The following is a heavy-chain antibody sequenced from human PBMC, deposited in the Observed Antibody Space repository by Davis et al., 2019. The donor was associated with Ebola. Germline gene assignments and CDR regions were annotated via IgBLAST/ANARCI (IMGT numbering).Heavy chain of an antibody. CDR2: INHSGST. CDR1: GGSFSGYY. J-gene: IGHJ6*03. CDR3: ARGTLEYYYYYMDV. Sequence: SETLSLTCAVYGGSFSGYYWSWIRQPPGKGLEWIGEINHSGSTNYNPSLKSRVTISVDTSKNQFSLKLSSVTAADTAVYYCARGTLEYYYYYMDVWGKGTTVTVSS. V-gene: IGHV4-34*01.